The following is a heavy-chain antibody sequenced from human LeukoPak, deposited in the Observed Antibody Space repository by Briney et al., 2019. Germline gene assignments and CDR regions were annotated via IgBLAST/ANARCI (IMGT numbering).Heavy chain of an antibody. CDR2: IIPIFGTA. Sequence: ASVKVSCKASGGTFSSYAISWVRQAPGQGLEWMGGIIPIFGTANYAQKFQGRVTITTDESTSTAYMELGSLRSEDTAVYYCARPQYGSYYENAFDIWGQGTMVTVSS. J-gene: IGHJ3*02. CDR3: ARPQYGSYYENAFDI. CDR1: GGTFSSYA. D-gene: IGHD1-26*01. V-gene: IGHV1-69*05.